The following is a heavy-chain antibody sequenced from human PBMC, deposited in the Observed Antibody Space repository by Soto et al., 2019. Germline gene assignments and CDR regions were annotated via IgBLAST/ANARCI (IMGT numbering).Heavy chain of an antibody. CDR3: ARAGPDSSGYYKLIDY. Sequence: SETLSLTCTVSGGSISSGGYYWSWIRQRPGKGLEWIGYIYYSGSTYYNPSLKSRVTISVDTSKNQFSLKLSSVTAADTAVYYCARAGPDSSGYYKLIDYWGQGTLVTVSS. J-gene: IGHJ4*02. CDR2: IYYSGST. CDR1: GGSISSGGYY. D-gene: IGHD3-22*01. V-gene: IGHV4-31*03.